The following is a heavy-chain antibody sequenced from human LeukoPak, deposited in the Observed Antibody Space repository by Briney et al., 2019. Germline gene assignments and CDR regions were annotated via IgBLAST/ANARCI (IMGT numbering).Heavy chain of an antibody. CDR1: GFTFSSYG. CDR3: AKDLVF. Sequence: GGSLRLSCAASGFTFSSYGMHWVRQAPGKGLEWVAFMRYDGNNKYYADSVKGRFTISRDNSKDPLSLQMNSLRAEDTAVYYCAKDLVFWGQGTLVTVSS. CDR2: MRYDGNNK. V-gene: IGHV3-30*02. J-gene: IGHJ4*02. D-gene: IGHD2-8*02.